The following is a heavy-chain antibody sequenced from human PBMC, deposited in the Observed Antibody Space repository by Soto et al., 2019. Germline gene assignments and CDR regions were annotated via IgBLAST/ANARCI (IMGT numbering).Heavy chain of an antibody. D-gene: IGHD3-3*01. Sequence: LSLTCTVSGGSISSYYWSWIRQPPGKGLEWIGYIYYSGSTNYNPSLKSRVTISVDTSKNQFYLKLSSVTAADTAVYYCARDYYDFCSGYLRGDYYYYYMDVWGKGTTVTVSS. CDR3: ARDYYDFCSGYLRGDYYYYYMDV. J-gene: IGHJ6*03. CDR2: IYYSGST. V-gene: IGHV4-59*01. CDR1: GGSISSYY.